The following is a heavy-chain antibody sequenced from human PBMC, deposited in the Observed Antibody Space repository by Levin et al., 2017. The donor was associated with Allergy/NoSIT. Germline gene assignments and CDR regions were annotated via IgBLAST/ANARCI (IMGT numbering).Heavy chain of an antibody. V-gene: IGHV5-10-1*01. CDR1: GYSFTNKW. D-gene: IGHD1-26*01. CDR3: ARHAVGVTDAFDI. J-gene: IGHJ3*02. Sequence: KVSCKASGYSFTNKWITWVRQMPGKGLEWMGRIDPSDSDSGYSPSFQGHVTISVDKSISTVYVQWSSLKASDTAIYYCARHAVGVTDAFDIWGQGTMVTVSS. CDR2: IDPSDSDS.